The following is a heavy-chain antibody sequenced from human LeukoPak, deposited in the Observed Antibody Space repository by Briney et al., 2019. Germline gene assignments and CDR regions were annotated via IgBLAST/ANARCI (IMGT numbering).Heavy chain of an antibody. CDR1: GFTFSSFA. Sequence: EGSLRLSCAASGFTFSSFAMIWVRQSPGKKGLEWVSSIFQGGGEIHYADSVRGRFTISRDNSKSTLFLQMNSLRAEDTAIYYCATYRQVLLPFESWGQGTLVTVSS. CDR3: ATYRQVLLPFES. CDR2: IFQGGGEI. V-gene: IGHV3-23*01. J-gene: IGHJ4*02. D-gene: IGHD5-18*01.